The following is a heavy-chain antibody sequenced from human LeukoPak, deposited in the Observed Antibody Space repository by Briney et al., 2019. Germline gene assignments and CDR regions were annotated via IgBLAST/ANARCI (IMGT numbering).Heavy chain of an antibody. CDR3: ARGYYDILTGYFYFDY. Sequence: ASVKVSCEASGYTFTGFYMHCVRQAPGQGLEWMGGLKHNSGGTNYAQKVQGRGTMTRATSISTAYRELSRVRSDDTAVYYCARGYYDILTGYFYFDYWGQGTLVTVSS. V-gene: IGHV1-2*02. D-gene: IGHD3-9*01. CDR2: LKHNSGGT. J-gene: IGHJ4*02. CDR1: GYTFTGFY.